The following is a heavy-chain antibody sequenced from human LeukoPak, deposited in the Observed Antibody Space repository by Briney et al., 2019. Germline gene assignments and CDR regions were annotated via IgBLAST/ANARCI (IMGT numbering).Heavy chain of an antibody. CDR3: ARGGSRSRRGDDAFDI. CDR1: GYTFNNYA. Sequence: ASVTVSCKASGYTFNNYAMNWVRQAPGQGLEWMGWISAYNGNTELAQKFQGRVTLPTDASTSTAYVELRSLTSDDTAVYFCARGGSRSRRGDDAFDIWGQGTMVTVSS. V-gene: IGHV1-18*01. CDR2: ISAYNGNT. D-gene: IGHD3-10*01. J-gene: IGHJ3*02.